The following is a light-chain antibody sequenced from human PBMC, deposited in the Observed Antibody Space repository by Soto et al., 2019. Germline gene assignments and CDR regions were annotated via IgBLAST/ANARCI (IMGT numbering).Light chain of an antibody. CDR1: QTVSSN. V-gene: IGKV3-20*01. J-gene: IGKJ1*01. CDR3: QQHGSSTPGT. CDR2: GAS. Sequence: EIVWTPSQGTLSFPPVERSTMSCMSSQTVSSNLACYQQKPGQAPSLLIYGASSRATGIPDRFSGSGSGTDFTLTISRLEPEDFAVYYCQQHGSSTPGTFGQGTKVDIK.